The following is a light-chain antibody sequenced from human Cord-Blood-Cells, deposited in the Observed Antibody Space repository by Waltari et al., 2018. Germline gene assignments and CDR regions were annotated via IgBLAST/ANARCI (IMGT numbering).Light chain of an antibody. Sequence: DIQMTQPPSSLSASVGDRVTITCQASQDISNYLNWYQQKPGKAPKLLIYDASNVETGVPSRFSGSGSGTDFTFTISSLQPEDIATYYCQQYDNLTFGGGTKVEIK. CDR1: QDISNY. J-gene: IGKJ4*01. V-gene: IGKV1-33*01. CDR2: DAS. CDR3: QQYDNLT.